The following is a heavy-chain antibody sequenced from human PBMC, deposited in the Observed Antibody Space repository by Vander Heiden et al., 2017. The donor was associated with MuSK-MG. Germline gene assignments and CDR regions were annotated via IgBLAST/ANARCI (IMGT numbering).Heavy chain of an antibody. CDR3: ARDSSSDYDILTGYYRSFDY. CDR1: GFTFSSYS. CDR2: ISSSSSYI. V-gene: IGHV3-21*01. D-gene: IGHD3-9*01. J-gene: IGHJ4*02. Sequence: EVQLVESGGGLVKPGGSLRLSCPASGFTFSSYSMKWVRQAPGKGLEWVSSISSSSSYIYYADSVKGRFTISRDNAKNSLYLQMNSLRAEDTAVYYCARDSSSDYDILTGYYRSFDYWGQGTLVTVSS.